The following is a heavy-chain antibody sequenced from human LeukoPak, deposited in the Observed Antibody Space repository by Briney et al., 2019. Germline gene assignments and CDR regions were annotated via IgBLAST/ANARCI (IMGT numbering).Heavy chain of an antibody. CDR1: GFTFSSYG. CDR3: AKRGTTSSSWYVDY. CDR2: ISYDGSNK. J-gene: IGHJ4*02. D-gene: IGHD6-13*01. Sequence: GGSLRLSCAASGFTFSSYGMHWDRQAPGKGLEWVAVISYDGSNKYYADSVKGRFTISRDNSKNTLYLQMNSLRAEDTAVYYCAKRGTTSSSWYVDYWGQGTLVTVSS. V-gene: IGHV3-30*18.